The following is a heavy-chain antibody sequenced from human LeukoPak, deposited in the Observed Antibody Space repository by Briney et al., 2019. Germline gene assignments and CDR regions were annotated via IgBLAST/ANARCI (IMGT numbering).Heavy chain of an antibody. CDR3: AKEIGIGSYYGSGSPFDP. J-gene: IGHJ5*02. V-gene: IGHV3-23*01. CDR1: GFTFSSYW. CDR2: ISGSGGST. D-gene: IGHD3-10*01. Sequence: GGSLRLSCAASGFTFSSYWMSWVRQAPGKGLEWVSAISGSGGSTYYADSVKGRFTISRDNSKNTLYLQMNSLRAEDTAVYYCAKEIGIGSYYGSGSPFDPWGQGTLVTVSS.